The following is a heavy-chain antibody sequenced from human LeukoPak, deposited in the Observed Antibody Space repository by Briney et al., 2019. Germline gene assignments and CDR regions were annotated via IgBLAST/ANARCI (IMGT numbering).Heavy chain of an antibody. Sequence: RGSLRLSCAASGFTVSSNYMSWVRQAPGKGLEWVSLIYSGGSTYYADSVKGRFTISRDNSKNTLFLQMNSLRAEDTAVYYCARGYAPGLRNPHYDFWGQGTLVTVSS. CDR2: IYSGGST. D-gene: IGHD4-17*01. V-gene: IGHV3-53*01. CDR3: ARGYAPGLRNPHYDF. J-gene: IGHJ4*02. CDR1: GFTVSSNY.